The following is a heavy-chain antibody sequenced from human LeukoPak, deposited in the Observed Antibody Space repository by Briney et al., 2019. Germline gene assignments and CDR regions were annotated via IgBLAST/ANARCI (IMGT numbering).Heavy chain of an antibody. CDR1: GFTFDDYA. J-gene: IGHJ4*02. Sequence: GGSLRLSCAASGFTFDDYAMHWVRQAPGKGLEWVSGISWISGSIGYADSVKGRFTISRDNAKNSLYLQMNSLRAEDTAVYYCAGPYDSDYWGQGTLVTVSS. V-gene: IGHV3-9*01. CDR2: ISWISGSI. D-gene: IGHD2-2*01. CDR3: AGPYDSDY.